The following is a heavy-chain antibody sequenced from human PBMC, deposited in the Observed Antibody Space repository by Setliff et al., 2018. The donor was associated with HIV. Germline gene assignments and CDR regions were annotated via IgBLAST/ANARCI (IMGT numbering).Heavy chain of an antibody. D-gene: IGHD3-22*01. CDR1: GGTFSSYT. J-gene: IGHJ5*02. Sequence: SVKVSCKASGGTFSSYTISWVRQAPGQGLEWMGRIIPILGIANYAQKFQGRVTITADKSTSTAYMELSSLRSEDTAVYYCARDSPNYYVSSGSWGQGTLVTVSS. CDR3: ARDSPNYYVSSGS. V-gene: IGHV1-69*04. CDR2: IIPILGIA.